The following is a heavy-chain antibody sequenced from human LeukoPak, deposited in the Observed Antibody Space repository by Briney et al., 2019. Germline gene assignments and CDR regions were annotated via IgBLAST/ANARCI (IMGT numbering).Heavy chain of an antibody. CDR2: IYASGST. CDR3: AVAFCGGDCFSRHYFGVDV. V-gene: IGHV4-61*02. J-gene: IGHJ6*02. CDR1: GDSFSSGTYY. D-gene: IGHD2-21*01. Sequence: SETLSLTCTVSGDSFSSGTYYWTWIRQPAGKGLEWIGRIYASGSTDYNPSLKSRVTILLDTSKNQFSLNLRSVTAAHTAVYYCAVAFCGGDCFSRHYFGVDVWGQGTTVTVSS.